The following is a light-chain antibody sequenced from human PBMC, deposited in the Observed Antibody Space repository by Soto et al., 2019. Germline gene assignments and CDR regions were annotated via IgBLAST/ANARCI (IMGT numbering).Light chain of an antibody. J-gene: IGKJ1*01. V-gene: IGKV1-5*01. CDR2: DAS. CDR1: QSISTW. Sequence: DIQMTQSPSTLSASVGDRVTITCRASQSISTWLAWYQQKPGKAPMLLIYDASSLQSGVPSRFSGSGSGTEFTLTISSLQPDDFATYYCQQYNSSSWAFGQGTKLEIK. CDR3: QQYNSSSWA.